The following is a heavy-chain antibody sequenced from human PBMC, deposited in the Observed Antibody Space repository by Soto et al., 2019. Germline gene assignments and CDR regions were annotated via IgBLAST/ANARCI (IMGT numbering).Heavy chain of an antibody. CDR2: INHSGST. CDR1: GVSFSGYY. J-gene: IGHJ4*02. CDR3: ARGLFDY. V-gene: IGHV4-34*01. Sequence: QVQLQQWGAGLLKPSETLSLTCAVYGVSFSGYYWSWIRQPPGKGLEWIGEINHSGSTNYNPSLKSRVTISVDTSKNQFSLKLSSVTAADTAVYYCARGLFDYWGQGTLVTVSS.